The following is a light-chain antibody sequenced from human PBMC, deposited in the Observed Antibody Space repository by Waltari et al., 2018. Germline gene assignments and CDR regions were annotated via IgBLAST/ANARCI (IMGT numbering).Light chain of an antibody. V-gene: IGLV2-23*01. CDR1: RSDVGSYNL. Sequence: QSALTQPASVSGSPGQSITIPCTGTRSDVGSYNLVSWYQEHPGKAPKLMIYEDSKRPSGVSIRFSGSKSGNTASLTISGLQAEDEADYYCCTYAGSFTLVFGGGTKLTVL. J-gene: IGLJ2*01. CDR2: EDS. CDR3: CTYAGSFTLV.